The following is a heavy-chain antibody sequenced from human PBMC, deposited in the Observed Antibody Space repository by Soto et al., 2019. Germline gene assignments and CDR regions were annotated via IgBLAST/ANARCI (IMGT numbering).Heavy chain of an antibody. CDR1: GFTFSGSA. D-gene: IGHD7-27*01. CDR3: AKDFLQDWGQDYYYGMDV. CDR2: IRSKANSYAT. J-gene: IGHJ6*04. Sequence: PGGSLRLSCAASGFTFSGSAMHWVRQASGKGLEWVGRIRSKANSYATAYAASVKGRFTISRDDSKNMLYLQMSSLRAEDTALYYCAKDFLQDWGQDYYYGMDVWGKGTTVTVSS. V-gene: IGHV3-73*01.